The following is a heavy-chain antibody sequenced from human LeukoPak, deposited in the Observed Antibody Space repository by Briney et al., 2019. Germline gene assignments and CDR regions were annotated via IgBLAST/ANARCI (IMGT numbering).Heavy chain of an antibody. D-gene: IGHD2-2*01. CDR1: GFTFSSYS. J-gene: IGHJ6*02. V-gene: IGHV3-21*01. CDR3: ASNPYCSSTSCYGVNYYYYYGMDV. CDR2: ISSSSSYI. Sequence: GGSLRLSCAASGFTFSSYSMNWVRQAPGKGLEWVSSISSSSSYIYYADSVKGRFTISRDNAKNSLYLQMNSLRAEDTAVYYCASNPYCSSTSCYGVNYYYYYGMDVWGQGTRSPSP.